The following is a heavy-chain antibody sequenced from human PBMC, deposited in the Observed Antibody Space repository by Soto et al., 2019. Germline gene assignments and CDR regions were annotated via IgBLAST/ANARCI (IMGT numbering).Heavy chain of an antibody. D-gene: IGHD3-16*01. Sequence: SETLSLTCTVSGGSISTYYRYWIRQVPGKGLEWIGFIYHRGSTHYNPSLESRVTMSVDTSKNQFSLNLTSVTAADTAVYYCAREAAVSSNWIDPWGQGTLVTVSS. V-gene: IGHV4-59*01. CDR2: IYHRGST. CDR3: AREAAVSSNWIDP. J-gene: IGHJ5*02. CDR1: GGSISTYY.